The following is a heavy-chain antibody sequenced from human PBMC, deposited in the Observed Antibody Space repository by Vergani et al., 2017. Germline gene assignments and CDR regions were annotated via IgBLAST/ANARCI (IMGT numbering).Heavy chain of an antibody. D-gene: IGHD1-1*01. CDR1: GGTFSSYA. CDR3: ACIELAGATTGWRWDY. V-gene: IGHV1-69*18. Sequence: QVQLVQSGAEVKKPGSSVKVSCKASGGTFSSYAISWVRQAPGQGLEWMGRIIPIFGTANYAQKFQGRVRITADEYTSTAYMELSSLRSEATAVYYRACIELAGATTGWRWDYWGQGTLVTVSS. J-gene: IGHJ4*02. CDR2: IIPIFGTA.